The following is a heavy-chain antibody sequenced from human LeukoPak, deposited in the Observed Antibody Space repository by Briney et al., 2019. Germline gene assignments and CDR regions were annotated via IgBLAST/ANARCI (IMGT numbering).Heavy chain of an antibody. CDR2: ISSSSSYI. V-gene: IGHV3-21*01. CDR3: ARHDDTAMGPYHFDY. D-gene: IGHD5-18*01. Sequence: GGSLRLSCAASGFTFSSYSMNWVRQAPGKGLEWVSSISSSSSYIYYADSVKGRFTISRDNAKNSLYLQMNSLRAEDTAVYYCARHDDTAMGPYHFDYWGQGTLVTVSS. CDR1: GFTFSSYS. J-gene: IGHJ4*02.